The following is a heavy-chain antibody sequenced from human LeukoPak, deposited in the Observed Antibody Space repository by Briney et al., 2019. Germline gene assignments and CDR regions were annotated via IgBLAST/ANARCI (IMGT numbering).Heavy chain of an antibody. Sequence: GGSLRLSCAASGFTFSDYYMSWIRQAPGKGLEWVSAIPGSVGSTYYADSVKGRFTISRDNSKNTLYLQMNSLRAEDTAVYYCAKRYSGSSGLYNFDYWGQGTLVTVSS. J-gene: IGHJ4*02. CDR1: GFTFSDYY. D-gene: IGHD1-26*01. CDR2: IPGSVGST. CDR3: AKRYSGSSGLYNFDY. V-gene: IGHV3-23*01.